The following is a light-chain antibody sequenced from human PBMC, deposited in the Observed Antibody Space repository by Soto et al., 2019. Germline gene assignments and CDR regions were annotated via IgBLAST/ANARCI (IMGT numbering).Light chain of an antibody. CDR3: QQRSDWLPIT. CDR1: QSVSSSY. Sequence: EIVLTQSPGTLSLSPGERATLSCRASQSVSSSYLAWYQQKPGQAPRLLIYNAFNRATGIPDRFSGSGSGTDFTLTISSLEPEDFAVYYWQQRSDWLPITFGQGTRLEIK. CDR2: NAF. V-gene: IGKV3D-20*02. J-gene: IGKJ5*01.